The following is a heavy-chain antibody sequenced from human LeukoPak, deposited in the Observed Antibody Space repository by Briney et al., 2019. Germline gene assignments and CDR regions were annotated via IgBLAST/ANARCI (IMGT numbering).Heavy chain of an antibody. CDR2: ISSSSSYI. V-gene: IGHV3-21*01. D-gene: IGHD6-13*01. CDR3: ARVNSSSWDGAYYYYYGMDV. Sequence: GGSLRLSCAASGFTFSSYSMNWVRQAPGKGLEWVSSISSSSSYIYYADSVKGRFTISRDNAKNSLYLQMNSLRAEDTAVYYCARVNSSSWDGAYYYYYGMDVWGQGTTVTVSS. CDR1: GFTFSSYS. J-gene: IGHJ6*02.